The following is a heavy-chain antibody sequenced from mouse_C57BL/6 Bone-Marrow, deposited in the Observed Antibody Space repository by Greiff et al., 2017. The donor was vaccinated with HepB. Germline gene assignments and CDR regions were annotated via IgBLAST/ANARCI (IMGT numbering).Heavy chain of an antibody. CDR2: ILPGSGST. J-gene: IGHJ2*01. Sequence: VQGVESGAELMKPGASVKLSCKATGYTFTGYWIEWVKQRPGHGLEWIGEILPGSGSTNYNEKFKGKATFTADTSSNTAYMQLSSLTTEDSAIYYCARYRTAQATSSYFDYWGQGTTLTVSS. D-gene: IGHD3-2*02. CDR3: ARYRTAQATSSYFDY. CDR1: GYTFTGYW. V-gene: IGHV1-9*01.